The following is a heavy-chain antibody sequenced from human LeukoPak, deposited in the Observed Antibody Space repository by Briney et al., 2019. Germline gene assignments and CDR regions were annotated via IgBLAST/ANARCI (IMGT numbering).Heavy chain of an antibody. CDR1: GGTFSSYA. CDR3: ARDLIAAAGRKLAYYYYYMDV. Sequence: SVKVSCKASGGTFSSYAISWVRQAPGQGLEWMGGIIPIFGTANYAQKFQGRVTMTTDTSTSTAYMELRSLRSDDTAVYYCARDLIAAAGRKLAYYYYYMDVWGKGTTVTVSS. J-gene: IGHJ6*03. D-gene: IGHD6-13*01. V-gene: IGHV1-69*05. CDR2: IIPIFGTA.